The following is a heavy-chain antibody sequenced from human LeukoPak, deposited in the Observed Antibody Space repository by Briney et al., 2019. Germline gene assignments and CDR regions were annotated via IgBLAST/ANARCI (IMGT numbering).Heavy chain of an antibody. J-gene: IGHJ3*02. D-gene: IGHD1-7*01. Sequence: SETLSLTCTVSGGSISTYYWSWIRQPPGKGLEWIGYIYYSGSTNYNPSLKSRVTMSVDTSKNQFSLKLSSVTAADTAVYYCATSITRTTYAFDIWGQGTMVTVSS. V-gene: IGHV4-59*01. CDR3: ATSITRTTYAFDI. CDR2: IYYSGST. CDR1: GGSISTYY.